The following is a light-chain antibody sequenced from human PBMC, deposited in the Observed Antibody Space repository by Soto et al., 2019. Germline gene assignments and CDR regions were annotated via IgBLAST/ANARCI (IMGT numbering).Light chain of an antibody. CDR2: ATS. V-gene: IGKV1D-16*01. CDR3: QQYNTYPIT. Sequence: DIQMTQSPSSLSASVGDRVTITCRASQSISTWLAWYQQKPGKAPKSLIYATSNLQSGVPSRFSGSGFGTEFTLTISSLQPEDFATYYCQQYNTYPITCGQGKRRAIK. J-gene: IGKJ5*01. CDR1: QSISTW.